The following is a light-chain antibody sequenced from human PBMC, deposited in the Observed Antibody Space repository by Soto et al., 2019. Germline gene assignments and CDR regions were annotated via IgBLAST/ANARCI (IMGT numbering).Light chain of an antibody. CDR3: QQYNNWPS. Sequence: EVVMTQSPATLSVSPGERATLSFRASQTVSRNVAWYQQRPGQAPRLLIYEISNRATGVPARFSGSGSETEFTLTIRSLQSEDFAVYFCQQYNNWPSFGQGTRLEIK. J-gene: IGKJ5*01. CDR2: EIS. CDR1: QTVSRN. V-gene: IGKV3-15*01.